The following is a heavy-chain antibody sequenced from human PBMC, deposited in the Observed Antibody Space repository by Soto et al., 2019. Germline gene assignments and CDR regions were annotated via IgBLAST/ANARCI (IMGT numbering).Heavy chain of an antibody. V-gene: IGHV1-3*01. CDR3: ASPNYYDSSGYYSLAAFDI. CDR2: INAGNGNT. Sequence: ASVKVSCKASGYTFTSYAMHWVRQAPGQRLEWMGWINAGNGNTKYSQKFQGRVTITRDTSASTAYMELSSPRSEDTAVYYCASPNYYDSSGYYSLAAFDIWGQGTMVTVSS. J-gene: IGHJ3*02. D-gene: IGHD3-22*01. CDR1: GYTFTSYA.